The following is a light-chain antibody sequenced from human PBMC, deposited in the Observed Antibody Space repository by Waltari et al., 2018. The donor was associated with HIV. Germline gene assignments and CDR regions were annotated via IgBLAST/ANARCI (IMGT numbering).Light chain of an antibody. CDR3: CSYAGSSNVV. J-gene: IGLJ2*01. CDR2: EGS. CDR1: RSDVGSYNL. V-gene: IGLV2-23*01. Sequence: QSALTPPASVSGSPGQSITISCTGTRSDVGSYNLVSWYQQHPGKAPKLMIYEGSKRPLGVSNRFSGSKSGNTASLTISGLQAEDEADYYCCSYAGSSNVVFGGGTKLTVL.